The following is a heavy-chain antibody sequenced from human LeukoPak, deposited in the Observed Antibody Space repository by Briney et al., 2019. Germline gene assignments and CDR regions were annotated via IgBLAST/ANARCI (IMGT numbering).Heavy chain of an antibody. D-gene: IGHD3-10*01. CDR1: GDSVSRSSYY. V-gene: IGHV4-61*01. CDR2: IYYIGST. Sequence: PSETLSLTCTVSGDSVSRSSYYWTWIRQPPGKGLEWIGYIYYIGSTNYNPSLRSRLTMSVDTSKNQFSLRLSSVIAADTAVYYCARDDHNSGVDNWGQGTLVTVAS. J-gene: IGHJ4*02. CDR3: ARDDHNSGVDN.